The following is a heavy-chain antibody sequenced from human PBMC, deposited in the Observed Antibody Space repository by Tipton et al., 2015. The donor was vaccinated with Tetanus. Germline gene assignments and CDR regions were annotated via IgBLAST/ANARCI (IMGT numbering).Heavy chain of an antibody. CDR2: IYQTGST. CDR3: ARGMGAYLN. CDR1: GALLTTGGYS. Sequence: TLSLTCNVTGALLTTGGYSWSWIRQPPGQGLEWMGYIYQTGSTYFNPSLRSRLTMSFKMSKNQFSLKLTSVTAADTAVYYCARGMGAYLNWGQGTLVTVS. J-gene: IGHJ4*02. D-gene: IGHD1-26*01. V-gene: IGHV4-30-2*01.